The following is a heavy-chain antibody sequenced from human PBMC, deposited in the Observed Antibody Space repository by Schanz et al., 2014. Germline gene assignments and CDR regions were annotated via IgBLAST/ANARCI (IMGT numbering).Heavy chain of an antibody. CDR1: GYTFSSYG. CDR3: ARGTMPGTFDI. Sequence: QVQLVQSGAEVKKPGASVKVSCKTSGYTFSSYGITWVRQAPGQGLEWMGRIIPILGIPNYAQKFQGRVTITADKSSDTAYMELSSLRYEDTALYYCARGTMPGTFDIWGQGTMVTVSS. CDR2: IIPILGIP. J-gene: IGHJ3*02. D-gene: IGHD2-2*01. V-gene: IGHV1-69*04.